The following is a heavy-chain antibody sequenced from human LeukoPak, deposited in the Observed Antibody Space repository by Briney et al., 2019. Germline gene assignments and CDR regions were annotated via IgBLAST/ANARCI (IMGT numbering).Heavy chain of an antibody. CDR2: INPNSGGT. CDR1: GYTFTSYG. J-gene: IGHJ6*02. Sequence: GASVKVSCKASGYTFTSYGISWVRQAPGQGLEWMGWINPNSGGTNYAQKFQGWVTMTRDTSISTAYMELSRLRSDDTAVYYCARDLDYVYGMDVWGQGTTVTVSS. V-gene: IGHV1-2*04. CDR3: ARDLDYVYGMDV. D-gene: IGHD4-17*01.